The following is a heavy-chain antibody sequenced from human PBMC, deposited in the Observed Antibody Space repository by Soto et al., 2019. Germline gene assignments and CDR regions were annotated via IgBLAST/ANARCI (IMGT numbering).Heavy chain of an antibody. V-gene: IGHV3-48*03. CDR1: GFTFSSYE. Sequence: GESLKISCAASGFTFSSYEMNWVRQAPGKGLEWVSYISSSGSTIYYADSVKGRFTISRDNAKNSLYLQMNSLRAEDTAVYYCARDTPPAPGIAAAGWYFDLWGRGTLVTVSS. D-gene: IGHD6-13*01. J-gene: IGHJ2*01. CDR2: ISSSGSTI. CDR3: ARDTPPAPGIAAAGWYFDL.